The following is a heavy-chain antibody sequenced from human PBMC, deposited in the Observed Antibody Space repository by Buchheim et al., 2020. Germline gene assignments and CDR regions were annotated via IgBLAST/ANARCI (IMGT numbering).Heavy chain of an antibody. V-gene: IGHV3-33*01. J-gene: IGHJ6*02. CDR3: AREYYDFWSGYSYYYYGMDV. CDR1: GFTFRSYT. D-gene: IGHD3-3*01. CDR2: IWYDGSNK. Sequence: QVQLVESGGGVVQPGRSLRLSCAASGFTFRSYTMHWVRQAPGKGLEWVAVIWYDGSNKYYADSVKGRFTISRDNSKNTLYLQMNSLRAEDTAVYYCAREYYDFWSGYSYYYYGMDVWGQGTT.